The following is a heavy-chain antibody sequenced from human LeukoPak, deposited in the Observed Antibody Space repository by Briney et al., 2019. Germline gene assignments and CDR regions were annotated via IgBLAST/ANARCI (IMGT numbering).Heavy chain of an antibody. CDR3: ARKKSGYYDY. J-gene: IGHJ4*02. D-gene: IGHD3-22*01. CDR2: ISSSSSTI. CDR1: GFTFSSYS. Sequence: GGSLRLSCAASGFTFSSYSMNWVRQAPGKGLEWVSYISSSSSTIYYADSVKGRFTISRDNAKNTLYLQMASLRAEDMAVYYCARKKSGYYDYWGQGTLVTVSS. V-gene: IGHV3-48*01.